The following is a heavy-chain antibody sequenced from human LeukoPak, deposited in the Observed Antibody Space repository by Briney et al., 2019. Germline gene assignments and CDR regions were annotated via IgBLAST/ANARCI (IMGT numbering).Heavy chain of an antibody. D-gene: IGHD6-19*01. CDR3: ARLGRSSGHDY. J-gene: IGHJ4*02. CDR2: INHSGST. V-gene: IGHV4-34*01. CDR1: GGSFSGYY. Sequence: SETLSLTCAVYGGSFSGYYWSWIRQPPGKGLEWIGEINHSGSTNYNPSLKSRVTISVDTSKNQFSLMLSSVTAADTAVYYCARLGRSSGHDYWGQGTLVTVSS.